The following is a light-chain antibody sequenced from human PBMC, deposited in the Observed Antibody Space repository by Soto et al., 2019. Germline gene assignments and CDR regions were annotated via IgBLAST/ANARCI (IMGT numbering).Light chain of an antibody. CDR2: EVS. Sequence: QSALTQPASVSGSPGQSITISCTGTSSDVGGYNYVSWYQQHPGKAPKLMIYEVSNRPSGVSNRFSGSKSGNTASLTISGLQAEDEADYYCSSYTSSSPLVFGPRTKGTVL. J-gene: IGLJ1*01. CDR3: SSYTSSSPLV. CDR1: SSDVGGYNY. V-gene: IGLV2-14*01.